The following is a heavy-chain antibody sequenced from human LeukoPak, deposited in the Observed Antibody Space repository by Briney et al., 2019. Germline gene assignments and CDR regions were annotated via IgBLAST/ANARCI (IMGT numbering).Heavy chain of an antibody. D-gene: IGHD3-10*01. CDR3: ATSSMVRGGIGMDV. CDR2: ISWNSGSI. J-gene: IGHJ6*02. V-gene: IGHV3-9*01. Sequence: GRSLRLSCAASGFTFDDYAMHWVRQAPGKGLEWVSGISWNSGSIGYADSVKGRFTISRDNAKNSLYLQMNSLRAEDTALYYCATSSMVRGGIGMDVWGQGTTVTVSS. CDR1: GFTFDDYA.